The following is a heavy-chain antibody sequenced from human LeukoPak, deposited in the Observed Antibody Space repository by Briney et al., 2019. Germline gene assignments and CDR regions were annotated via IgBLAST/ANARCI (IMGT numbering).Heavy chain of an antibody. CDR1: GYTFTSYY. V-gene: IGHV1-46*01. CDR2: INPSGGST. Sequence: ASVKVSCKASGYTFTSYYMHWVRQAPGQGLEWMGIINPSGGSTSYAQKFQGRVTMTRDTSTSTVYMELSSLRSEDTAVYYCARDGQTDHYDSSGADSWGQGTLVTVSS. CDR3: ARDGQTDHYDSSGADS. J-gene: IGHJ4*02. D-gene: IGHD3-22*01.